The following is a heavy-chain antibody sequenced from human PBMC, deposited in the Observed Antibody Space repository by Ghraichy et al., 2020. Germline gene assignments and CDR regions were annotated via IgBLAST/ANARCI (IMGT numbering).Heavy chain of an antibody. Sequence: SETLSLTCTVSGGSISSGGYYWSWIRQHPGKGLEWTGYIYYSGSTSYNPSLKSRVTISVDTSKNQFSLKLSSVTAADTAVYYCARRSGYIVGGMDVWGQGTTVTVSS. CDR1: GGSISSGGYY. D-gene: IGHD3-3*01. J-gene: IGHJ6*02. CDR3: ARRSGYIVGGMDV. CDR2: IYYSGST. V-gene: IGHV4-31*03.